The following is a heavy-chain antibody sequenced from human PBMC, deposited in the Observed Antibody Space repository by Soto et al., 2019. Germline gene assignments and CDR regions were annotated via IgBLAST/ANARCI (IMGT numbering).Heavy chain of an antibody. CDR3: AHSRCGGDCLQSYSSHYYYGMDV. J-gene: IGHJ6*02. CDR2: IYWDDDK. CDR1: GFSLSTSGVG. Sequence: QITLKESGPTLVRPTQTLTLTCTFSGFSLSTSGVGVGWIRQPPGKALEWLALIYWDDDKRYRPSLKSRLTITKDTSKNQVVHTMTNMDPVDTATYYCAHSRCGGDCLQSYSSHYYYGMDVWGQGTTVTVSS. V-gene: IGHV2-5*02. D-gene: IGHD2-21*02.